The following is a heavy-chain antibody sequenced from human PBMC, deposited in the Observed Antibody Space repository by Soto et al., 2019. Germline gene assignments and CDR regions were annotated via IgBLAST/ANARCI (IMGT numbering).Heavy chain of an antibody. D-gene: IGHD3-22*01. CDR3: ARRYYDSSGYYPFFDY. V-gene: IGHV1-18*01. Sequence: VASVKVSCKASGYTFTSYGISWVRQAPGQGLEWMGWISAYNGNTNYAQKLQGRVTMTTDTSTSTAYMELRSLRSDDTAVYYCARRYYDSSGYYPFFDYWGQGTLVTVSS. CDR1: GYTFTSYG. J-gene: IGHJ4*02. CDR2: ISAYNGNT.